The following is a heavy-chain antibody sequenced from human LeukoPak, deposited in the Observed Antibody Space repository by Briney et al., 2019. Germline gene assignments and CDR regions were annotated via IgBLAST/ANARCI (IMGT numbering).Heavy chain of an antibody. J-gene: IGHJ4*02. V-gene: IGHV3-48*02. Sequence: PGGSLRLSCAASGFSFSSYSMNWVRQAPGKGLEWVSYINSSSSIIYYADSVKDRFTISRDNGKNSLYLQMNSLRDEDTAVYYCARVNDATGSMGYWGQGTLVTVSS. CDR3: ARVNDATGSMGY. CDR2: INSSSSII. D-gene: IGHD3-9*01. CDR1: GFSFSSYS.